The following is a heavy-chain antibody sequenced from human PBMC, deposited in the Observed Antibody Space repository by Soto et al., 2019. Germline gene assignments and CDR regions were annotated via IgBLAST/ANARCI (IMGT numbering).Heavy chain of an antibody. J-gene: IGHJ4*02. D-gene: IGHD1-1*01. V-gene: IGHV3-7*01. CDR3: VRDGSGVWHFDS. CDR2: VNQDGSQS. CDR1: GFTFSSYW. Sequence: EVQLVESGGGLVQPGGSLRLSCEASGFTFSSYWMSWIRQAPGKGLEWVANVNQDGSQSYLVDSVQGRFFMSRDNAKNSLFLQMNSLRAEDTAVYYCVRDGSGVWHFDSWGQGTLVTVSS.